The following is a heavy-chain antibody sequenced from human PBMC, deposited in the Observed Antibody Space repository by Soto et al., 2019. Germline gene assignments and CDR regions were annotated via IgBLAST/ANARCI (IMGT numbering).Heavy chain of an antibody. D-gene: IGHD3-10*01. Sequence: QVELQQSGPGVVRPSETLSLTCSVSGASISKTSSYWGWIRQPPGKGLEWIGSINYSGTAYYSPSLWIRATLSVDTSANQFSLRLLSVTAADSAFYLCVRRVNIPSWYFDLWGREKPVIVSS. CDR1: GASISKTSSY. V-gene: IGHV4-39*01. CDR2: INYSGTA. CDR3: VRRVNIPSWYFDL. J-gene: IGHJ2*01.